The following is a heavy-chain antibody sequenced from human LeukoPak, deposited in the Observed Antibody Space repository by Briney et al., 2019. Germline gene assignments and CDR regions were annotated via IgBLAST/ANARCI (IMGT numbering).Heavy chain of an antibody. J-gene: IGHJ4*02. D-gene: IGHD2-21*01. CDR3: AKGLIAIWTFDY. V-gene: IGHV3-23*01. CDR1: GFTFSSYA. Sequence: GGSLRLSCAASGFTFSSYAMSWVRQAPGKGQEWVSAISGSGGSTYYADSVKGRFTISRDNSKNTLYLQMNSLRAEDTAVYYCAKGLIAIWTFDYWGQGTLVTVSS. CDR2: ISGSGGST.